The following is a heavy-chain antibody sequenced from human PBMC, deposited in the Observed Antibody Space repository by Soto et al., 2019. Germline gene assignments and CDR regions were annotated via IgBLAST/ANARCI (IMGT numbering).Heavy chain of an antibody. CDR2: IYYSGST. CDR3: ARYRGGKLNYYDSSGDGGY. CDR1: GGSISSGDYY. V-gene: IGHV4-30-4*01. J-gene: IGHJ4*02. Sequence: PSETLSLTCTVSGGSISSGDYYWSWIRQPPGKGLEWIGYIYYSGSTYYNPSLKSRVTISVDTSKNQFSLKLSSVTAADTTVYYCARYRGGKLNYYDSSGDGGYWGQGTLVTVSS. D-gene: IGHD3-22*01.